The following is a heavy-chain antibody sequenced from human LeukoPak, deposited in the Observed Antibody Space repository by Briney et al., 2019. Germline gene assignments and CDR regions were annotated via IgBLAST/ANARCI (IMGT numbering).Heavy chain of an antibody. V-gene: IGHV3-23*01. D-gene: IGHD3-9*01. Sequence: GGSLRLSCAASGFTFSNYAMSWVRQAPGKGLEWVSAIGGRGGGTYYADSVKGRFTVSRDDSKNTLYLQMNSLRAEDTAIYYCAKWGDYDILTGYYDSDYWGQGTLVTVSS. CDR1: GFTFSNYA. CDR3: AKWGDYDILTGYYDSDY. CDR2: IGGRGGGT. J-gene: IGHJ4*02.